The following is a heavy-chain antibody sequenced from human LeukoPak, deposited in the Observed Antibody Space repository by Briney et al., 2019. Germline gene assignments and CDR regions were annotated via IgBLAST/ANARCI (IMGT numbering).Heavy chain of an antibody. CDR2: INPGGGST. CDR1: EYTFTSYY. J-gene: IGHJ4*02. Sequence: ASVKVSCKASEYTFTSYYMHWVRQAPGQGLGWMGIINPGGGSTSYAQKFQGRVTMTRDTSTGTVYMELSSLRSEDTAVYYCARDQNGYNSDYWGQGTLVTVSS. CDR3: ARDQNGYNSDY. V-gene: IGHV1-46*01. D-gene: IGHD5-24*01.